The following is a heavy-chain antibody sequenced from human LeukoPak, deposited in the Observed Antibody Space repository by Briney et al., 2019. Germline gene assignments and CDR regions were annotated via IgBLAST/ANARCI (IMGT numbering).Heavy chain of an antibody. D-gene: IGHD1-26*01. CDR3: AKRPNSGSFNWFDP. V-gene: IGHV3-23*01. CDR1: GFTFSSYA. J-gene: IGHJ5*02. CDR2: ISGSGGST. Sequence: PGRSLRLSCAASGFTFSSYAMSWVRQAPGKGLEWVSAISGSGGSTYYADSVKGRFTISRDNSKNTLYLQMNSLRAEDTAVYYCAKRPNSGSFNWFDPWGQGTLVTVSS.